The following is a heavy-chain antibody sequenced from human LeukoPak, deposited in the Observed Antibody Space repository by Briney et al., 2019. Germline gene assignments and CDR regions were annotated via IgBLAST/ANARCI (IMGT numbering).Heavy chain of an antibody. J-gene: IGHJ4*02. CDR3: AKSSAVATYYFDF. CDR1: GFTFSGYA. V-gene: IGHV3-23*01. D-gene: IGHD5-12*01. Sequence: GGSLRLSCAASGFTFSGYAMSWVGQAPGKGLECVSGITGSGANTYYADSVKGRFTISRDSSKNTLYLQMNSLRAEDTALYFCAKSSAVATYYFDFWGQGTLVTVSS. CDR2: ITGSGANT.